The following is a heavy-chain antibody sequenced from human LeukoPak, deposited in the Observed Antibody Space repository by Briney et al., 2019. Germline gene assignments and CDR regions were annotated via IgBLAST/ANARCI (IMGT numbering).Heavy chain of an antibody. CDR2: ISWNSGSI. CDR1: GFTFDDYA. D-gene: IGHD1-1*01. CDR3: AKALSRNWTIRIWFDP. Sequence: PGGSLRLSCAASGFTFDDYAMHWVRQAPGKGLEWVSGISWNSGSIGYADSVKGRFTISRDNAKNSLYLQMNRLRAEDTALYYCAKALSRNWTIRIWFDPWGQGTLVTVSS. V-gene: IGHV3-9*01. J-gene: IGHJ5*02.